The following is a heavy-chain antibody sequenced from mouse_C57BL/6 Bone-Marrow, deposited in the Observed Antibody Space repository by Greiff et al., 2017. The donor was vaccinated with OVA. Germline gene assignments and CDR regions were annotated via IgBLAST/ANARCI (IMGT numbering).Heavy chain of an antibody. CDR1: GFTFSDYG. CDR3: APYYYGSSYVGY. CDR2: ISSGSSTI. Sequence: DVKLVESGGGLVKPGGSLKLSCAASGFTFSDYGMHWVRQAPEKGLEWVAYISSGSSTIYYADTVKGRFTISRDNAKNTLFLQMTSLRSEDTAMYYCAPYYYGSSYVGYWGQGTTLTVSS. V-gene: IGHV5-17*01. D-gene: IGHD1-1*01. J-gene: IGHJ2*01.